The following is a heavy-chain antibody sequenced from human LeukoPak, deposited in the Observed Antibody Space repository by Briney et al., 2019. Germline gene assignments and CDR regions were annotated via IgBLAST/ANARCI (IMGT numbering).Heavy chain of an antibody. CDR3: ARSTPSGTGFSSGWKDY. V-gene: IGHV1-18*01. CDR2: ISAYNGNT. Sequence: ASGKVSCKASGYTFSSYSISWVRQAPGQGLEWMGWISAYNGNTYYARNLQGRVTMTTDTSTNTAYMEMRSLRSDDTAVYFCARSTPSGTGFSSGWKDYWGQGTLVTVSS. D-gene: IGHD6-19*01. J-gene: IGHJ4*02. CDR1: GYTFSSYS.